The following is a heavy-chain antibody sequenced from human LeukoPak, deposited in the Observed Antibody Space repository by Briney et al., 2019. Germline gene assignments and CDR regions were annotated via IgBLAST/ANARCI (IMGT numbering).Heavy chain of an antibody. D-gene: IGHD4-23*01. CDR2: IYYSGST. CDR1: GGSISSGGYY. Sequence: PSETLSLTCTVSGGSISSGGYYWSWIRQHPGKGLEWIGYIYYSGSTYYNPSLKSRVIISGDTSKNQFSLKLSSVIAADTAVYYCARGDDYGGKILDYWGQGTLVTVSS. CDR3: ARGDDYGGKILDY. V-gene: IGHV4-31*03. J-gene: IGHJ4*02.